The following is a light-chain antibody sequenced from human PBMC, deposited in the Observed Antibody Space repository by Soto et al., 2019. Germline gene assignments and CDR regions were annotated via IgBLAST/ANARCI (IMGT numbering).Light chain of an antibody. V-gene: IGKV1-5*01. CDR1: QSIGRA. J-gene: IGKJ1*01. CDR2: DAS. Sequence: DIHMTQSPSTLSASVEDRVTITCAASQSIGRALAWYQHQPGKAPKLLIYDASTLESGVPSRFSGSGSGTEFTLTISSLQTDDFATYYCQQYNSYSWTFGQGTKVDIK. CDR3: QQYNSYSWT.